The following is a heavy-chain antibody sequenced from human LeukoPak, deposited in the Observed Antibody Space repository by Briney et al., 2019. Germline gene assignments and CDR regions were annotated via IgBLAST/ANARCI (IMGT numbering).Heavy chain of an antibody. CDR1: GGSFSGYY. Sequence: PSETLSLTCAVYGGSFSGYYWSWIRQAPGKGLEWVSSISSSSSYIYYADSVKGRFTISRDNAKNSLYLQMNSLRAEDTAVYYCARAAAMITFGGVIVIPEPFDYWGQGTLVTVSS. D-gene: IGHD3-16*02. V-gene: IGHV3-21*01. J-gene: IGHJ4*02. CDR3: ARAAAMITFGGVIVIPEPFDY. CDR2: ISSSSSYI.